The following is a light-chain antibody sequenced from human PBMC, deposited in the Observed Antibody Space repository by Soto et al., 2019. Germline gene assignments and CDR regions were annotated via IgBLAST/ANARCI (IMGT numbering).Light chain of an antibody. CDR1: SSDVGGYNY. Sequence: QSVLTQPRSVSGSPGQSVTISCTGTSSDVGGYNYVSWYQQHPGKAPKVMIYDVSERPSGVPDRFSGSKSGNTASLTISRLQAEDEAEYYCCSYAGSPRYVLGTGTKLTVL. J-gene: IGLJ1*01. V-gene: IGLV2-11*01. CDR3: CSYAGSPRYV. CDR2: DVS.